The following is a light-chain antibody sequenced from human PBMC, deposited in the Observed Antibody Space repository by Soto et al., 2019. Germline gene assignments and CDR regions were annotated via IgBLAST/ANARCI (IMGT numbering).Light chain of an antibody. CDR2: DVS. CDR1: SSDVGGYNY. Sequence: QSALTQPRSVSGSPGQSVTISCTGTSSDVGGYNYVSWYQQHPGKAPKLMIYDVSKRPSGVPDRFSGSKSGNTASLTISGLQAEDEADYYCFSYAGSYPHVVFGGGTKVTVL. J-gene: IGLJ2*01. CDR3: FSYAGSYPHVV. V-gene: IGLV2-11*01.